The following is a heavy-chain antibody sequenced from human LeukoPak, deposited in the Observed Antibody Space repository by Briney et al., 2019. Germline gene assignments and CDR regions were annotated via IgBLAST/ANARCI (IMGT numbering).Heavy chain of an antibody. CDR1: GGSISSSSYY. Sequence: PSETLSLTCTVSGGSISSSSYYWGWIRQPPGKGLEGTGSIYYSGSTYYNPSLKSRVTISVDTSKNQFSLKLSSVTAADTAVYYCARHWAAAGRWRGTFDYWGQGTLVTVSS. CDR3: ARHWAAAGRWRGTFDY. V-gene: IGHV4-39*01. J-gene: IGHJ4*02. CDR2: IYYSGST. D-gene: IGHD6-13*01.